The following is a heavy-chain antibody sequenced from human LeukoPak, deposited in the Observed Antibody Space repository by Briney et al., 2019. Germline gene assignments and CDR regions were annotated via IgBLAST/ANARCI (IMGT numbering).Heavy chain of an antibody. CDR3: ARSLTAAAGNLGY. CDR1: GFTVSNKY. Sequence: PGGSLRLSCAASGFTVSNKYMTWVRQAPGKGLEWVSLIYSDGRTYYADSVRGRFTISRDNAKNSLYLQMNSLRAEDTAVYYCARSLTAAAGNLGYWGQGTLITVSS. D-gene: IGHD6-13*01. J-gene: IGHJ4*02. V-gene: IGHV3-53*01. CDR2: IYSDGRT.